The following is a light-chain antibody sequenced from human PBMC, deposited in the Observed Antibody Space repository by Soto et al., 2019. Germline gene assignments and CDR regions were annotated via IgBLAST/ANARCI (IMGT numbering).Light chain of an antibody. V-gene: IGKV3-11*01. CDR3: QQRSNWPPIT. CDR2: DAS. J-gene: IGKJ5*01. Sequence: EIVLTQSPATLSLSPGERATLSCRASQSVSTSLIWYQQKPGQAPRLLIYDASNRATGIPARFSGSGSGTDFTLTIRSLEPEDFAVYYCQQRSNWPPITFGQGTRREIK. CDR1: QSVSTS.